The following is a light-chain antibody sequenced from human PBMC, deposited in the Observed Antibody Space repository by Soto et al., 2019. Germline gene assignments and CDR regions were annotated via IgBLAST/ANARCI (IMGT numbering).Light chain of an antibody. J-gene: IGLJ1*01. Sequence: QSVLTQPASVSGSPGQSITISCTGTSSDVGGYNYVSWYQQHPGKAPKLMIYDVSNRHSGVSNRFSGSKSGNTAYLTISGLQAEDEADYYCSSYTSSSTSPYVFGTGTKVTVL. CDR1: SSDVGGYNY. CDR3: SSYTSSSTSPYV. CDR2: DVS. V-gene: IGLV2-14*01.